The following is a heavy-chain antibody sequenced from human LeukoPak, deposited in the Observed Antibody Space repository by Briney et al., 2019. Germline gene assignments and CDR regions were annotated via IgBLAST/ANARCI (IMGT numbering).Heavy chain of an antibody. Sequence: SETLSLTCTVSGGSISSYFWSWVRQPPGKGLEWIGCINYSGSTDYNPSLKSRVTISVDTSKNQFSLRLTSVTAADTAVYYCARSEAPMVRGVIMVNWFDSWGRGTLVTVSS. CDR1: GGSISSYF. CDR2: INYSGST. CDR3: ARSEAPMVRGVIMVNWFDS. J-gene: IGHJ5*01. D-gene: IGHD3-10*01. V-gene: IGHV4-59*01.